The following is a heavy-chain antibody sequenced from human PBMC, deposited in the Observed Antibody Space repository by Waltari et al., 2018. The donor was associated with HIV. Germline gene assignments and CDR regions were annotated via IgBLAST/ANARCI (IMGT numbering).Heavy chain of an antibody. V-gene: IGHV4-34*02. Sequence: QVQLQQWGAGLLTPSETLSLTCAVYGGTFSGYYWTWIRQAPGKGLEWIGEINHSGKTNYNPSLKSRLTLSVDTSKNQVSLRMKSVTGADMAIYYCAREKSRASKWYGIFYYDAWGQGTLVSVPS. CDR3: AREKSRASKWYGIFYYDA. J-gene: IGHJ5*02. CDR1: GGTFSGYY. D-gene: IGHD2-15*01. CDR2: INHSGKT.